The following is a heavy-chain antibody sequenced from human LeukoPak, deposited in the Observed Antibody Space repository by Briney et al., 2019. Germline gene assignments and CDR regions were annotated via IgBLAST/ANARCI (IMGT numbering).Heavy chain of an antibody. D-gene: IGHD3-10*01. CDR2: IYSGGST. Sequence: GGSLRLSCAASGFIVSSNYMSWVRQAPGKGLEWVSVIYSGGSTYYADSVKGRFTISRDNSKNTLYLQMNSLRAEDTAMYYCARDLASSGGYWGQGTLDTVSS. V-gene: IGHV3-53*01. CDR3: ARDLASSGGY. J-gene: IGHJ4*02. CDR1: GFIVSSNY.